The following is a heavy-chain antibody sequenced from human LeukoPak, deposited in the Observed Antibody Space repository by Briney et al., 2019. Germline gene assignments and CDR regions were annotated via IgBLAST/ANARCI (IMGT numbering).Heavy chain of an antibody. CDR1: GFTFSSYA. J-gene: IGHJ4*02. CDR2: ISGSGGST. V-gene: IGHV3-23*01. Sequence: GGSLRLSCAASGFTFSSYAMSWVRQAPGKGLEWVSAISGSGGSTYYADSVKSRFTISRDNSKNTLYLQMNSLRAEDTAVYYCAKGKEYYDSSGYYPHLWGYFDYWGQGTLVTVSS. CDR3: AKGKEYYDSSGYYPHLWGYFDY. D-gene: IGHD3-22*01.